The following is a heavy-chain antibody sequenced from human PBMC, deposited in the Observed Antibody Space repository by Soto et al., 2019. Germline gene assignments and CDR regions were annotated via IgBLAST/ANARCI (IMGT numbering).Heavy chain of an antibody. CDR1: GGSFSGYY. Sequence: SETLSLTCAVYGGSFSGYYWSWIRQPPGKGLEWIGEINHSGSTNYNPSLKSRVTISVDTSKNQFSLKLSSVTAADTAVYYCARGVPYSSSWYWFDPWGQGTLVTVSS. V-gene: IGHV4-34*01. J-gene: IGHJ5*02. CDR2: INHSGST. D-gene: IGHD6-13*01. CDR3: ARGVPYSSSWYWFDP.